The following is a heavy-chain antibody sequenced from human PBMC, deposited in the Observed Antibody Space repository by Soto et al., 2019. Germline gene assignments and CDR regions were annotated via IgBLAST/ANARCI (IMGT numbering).Heavy chain of an antibody. V-gene: IGHV3-11*01. CDR1: GFTFSDYY. Sequence: QVQLVESGGGLVKPGGSLRLSCAASGFTFSDYYMSWIRQAPGKGLEWISYISNSGSIIYYVDSVKGRFTISRDNAKNSFYLQMNSLRFDDTAVYFCARDGDYYESFVYFLRDAFDIWGRGTMVTVSS. J-gene: IGHJ3*02. D-gene: IGHD3-22*01. CDR2: ISNSGSII. CDR3: ARDGDYYESFVYFLRDAFDI.